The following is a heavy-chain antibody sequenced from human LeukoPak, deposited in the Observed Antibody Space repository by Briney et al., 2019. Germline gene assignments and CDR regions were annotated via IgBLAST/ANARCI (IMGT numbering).Heavy chain of an antibody. CDR3: ARERGWNYDSSGYYPRQFDY. D-gene: IGHD3-22*01. CDR1: GGTFISYA. J-gene: IGHJ4*02. Sequence: GASVKVSCKASGGTFISYAISWVRQAPEQGLEWMGGIIPIFGTANYAQKFQGRVTITADESTSTAYMELSSLRSEDTAVYYCARERGWNYDSSGYYPRQFDYWGQGTLVTVSS. CDR2: IIPIFGTA. V-gene: IGHV1-69*13.